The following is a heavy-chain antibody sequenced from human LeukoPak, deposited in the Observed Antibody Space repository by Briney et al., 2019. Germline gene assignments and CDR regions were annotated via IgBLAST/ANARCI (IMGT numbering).Heavy chain of an antibody. J-gene: IGHJ4*02. V-gene: IGHV1-8*01. D-gene: IGHD2-2*01. CDR1: GYTFTTYD. Sequence: EASVTVSSTASGYTFTTYDINWVRPAPGQGLDWMGWMNPNSGNTDYSQKFQGRVTMTRNTSISTAYMELSSLRSEDTAVYYCARGTRYCSSTSCPNPFDYWGQGTLVTVSS. CDR2: MNPNSGNT. CDR3: ARGTRYCSSTSCPNPFDY.